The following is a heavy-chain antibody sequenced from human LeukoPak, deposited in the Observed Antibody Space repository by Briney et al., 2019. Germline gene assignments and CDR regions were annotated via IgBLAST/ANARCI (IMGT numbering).Heavy chain of an antibody. CDR2: IYHSGST. CDR3: ARAMNYYDRAFDY. V-gene: IGHV4-30-2*01. D-gene: IGHD3-22*01. CDR1: GGSFSGYS. J-gene: IGHJ4*02. Sequence: KPSETLSLTCAVYGGSFSGYSWSWIRQPPGKGLEWIGYIYHSGSTYYNPSLKSRVTISVDRSKNQFSLKLSSVTAADTAVYYCARAMNYYDRAFDYWGQGTLVTVSS.